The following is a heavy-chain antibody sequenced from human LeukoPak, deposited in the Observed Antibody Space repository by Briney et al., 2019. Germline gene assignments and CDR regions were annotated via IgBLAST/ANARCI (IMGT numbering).Heavy chain of an antibody. CDR2: IIPIFGTA. CDR3: ARVRDAGGWYREYYFDY. V-gene: IGHV1-69*13. CDR1: GGTFSSYA. D-gene: IGHD6-19*01. J-gene: IGHJ4*02. Sequence: GASVKVSCKASGGTFSSYAISWVRQAPGQGLEWMGGIIPIFGTANYAQKFQGRVTITADESTSTAYMELSSLSFEYTAVYYCARVRDAGGWYREYYFDYGGQGTLAPVSS.